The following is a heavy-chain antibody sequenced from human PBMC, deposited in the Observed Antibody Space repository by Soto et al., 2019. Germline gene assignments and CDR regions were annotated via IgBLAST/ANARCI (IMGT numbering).Heavy chain of an antibody. Sequence: PGGSLRLSCAASGFTFDDYGMSWARQAPGKGLEWVSGVNWNGGSTGYADSVKGRFTISRDNSKNTLYLQMNSLRAEDTAVYYCAREATTVAPQDWGQGTLVTVSS. CDR1: GFTFDDYG. CDR3: AREATTVAPQD. D-gene: IGHD4-17*01. CDR2: VNWNGGST. J-gene: IGHJ4*02. V-gene: IGHV3-20*04.